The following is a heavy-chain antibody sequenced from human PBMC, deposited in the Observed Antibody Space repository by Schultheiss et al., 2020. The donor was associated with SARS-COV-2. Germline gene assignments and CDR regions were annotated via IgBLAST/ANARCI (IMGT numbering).Heavy chain of an antibody. CDR2: ISYDGSNK. Sequence: GESLKISCAASGFTFSSYSMNWVRQAPGKGLEWVAVISYDGSNKYYADSVKGRFTISRDNSKNTLSLQMNSLRAEDTAVYYCAKDPYSSGSYFDYWGQGTLVTVSS. V-gene: IGHV3-30*18. CDR3: AKDPYSSGSYFDY. J-gene: IGHJ4*02. D-gene: IGHD1-26*01. CDR1: GFTFSSYS.